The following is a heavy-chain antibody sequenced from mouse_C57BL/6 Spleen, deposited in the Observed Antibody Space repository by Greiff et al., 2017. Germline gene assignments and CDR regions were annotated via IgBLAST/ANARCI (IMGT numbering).Heavy chain of an antibody. CDR2: IDPNSGGT. CDR3: ARGPLLWPLRTYAMDY. Sequence: QVQLKQPGAELVKPGASVKLSCKASGYTFTSYWMHWVKQRPGRGLEWIGRIDPNSGGTKYNEKFKSKATLTVDKPSSTAYMQLSSLTSEDSAVYYCARGPLLWPLRTYAMDYWGQGTSVTVSS. J-gene: IGHJ4*01. D-gene: IGHD2-1*01. V-gene: IGHV1-72*01. CDR1: GYTFTSYW.